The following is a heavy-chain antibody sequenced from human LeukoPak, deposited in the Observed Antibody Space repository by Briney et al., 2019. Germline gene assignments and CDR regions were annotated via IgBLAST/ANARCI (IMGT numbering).Heavy chain of an antibody. CDR3: ARGGMRGSSWYPFDY. CDR2: ISAYNGNT. CDR1: GYTFTSYG. D-gene: IGHD6-13*01. V-gene: IGHV1-18*01. Sequence: ASVKVSCKASGYTFTSYGISWVRQAPGQGLEWMGWISAYNGNTNYAQKLQGRVTMTTDTSTSTAYMELRSLRSDDTAVYYCARGGMRGSSWYPFDYWGQGTLVTVSS. J-gene: IGHJ4*02.